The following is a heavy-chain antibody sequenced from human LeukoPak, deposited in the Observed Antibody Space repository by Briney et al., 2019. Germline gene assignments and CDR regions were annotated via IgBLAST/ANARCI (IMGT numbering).Heavy chain of an antibody. CDR3: AREGRRYDSSGYYDY. J-gene: IGHJ4*02. V-gene: IGHV3-30-3*01. D-gene: IGHD3-22*01. Sequence: GGSLRLSCAASGFTFSSYAMHWVRQAPGKGLEWVAVISYDGSNKYYADSVKGRFTISRDNSKNTLYLQMNSLRVEDTAVYYCAREGRRYDSSGYYDYWGQGTLVTVSS. CDR1: GFTFSSYA. CDR2: ISYDGSNK.